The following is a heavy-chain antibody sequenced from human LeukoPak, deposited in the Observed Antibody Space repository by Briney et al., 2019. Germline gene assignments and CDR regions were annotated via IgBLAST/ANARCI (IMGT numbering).Heavy chain of an antibody. D-gene: IGHD3-3*01. J-gene: IGHJ4*02. Sequence: GGSLRLSCAASGFTFGDYGMSWVRQAPGKGLEWVSGINWNGGSTGYADSVKGRFTISRDNAKNSLYLQMNSLRAEDTALYYCARDRVPYDFWSGYVWGQGTLVTVSS. CDR1: GFTFGDYG. CDR3: ARDRVPYDFWSGYV. CDR2: INWNGGST. V-gene: IGHV3-20*04.